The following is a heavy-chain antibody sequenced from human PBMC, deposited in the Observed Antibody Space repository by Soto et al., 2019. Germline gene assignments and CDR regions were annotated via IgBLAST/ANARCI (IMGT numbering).Heavy chain of an antibody. J-gene: IGHJ4*02. CDR1: GFDPSDGW. V-gene: IGHV3-74*01. D-gene: IGHD6-25*01. CDR3: TSGAAF. Sequence: EVRPVEAGGGLVQPGGSLRLSCATSGFDPSDGWLHWVRQTPGKGLLWVSRIKRDGTSASYADFVGGRFTVSRDNARNPLPLQLGSLRGEDTAGYYRTSGAAFRGQGILVTVSS. CDR2: IKRDGTSA.